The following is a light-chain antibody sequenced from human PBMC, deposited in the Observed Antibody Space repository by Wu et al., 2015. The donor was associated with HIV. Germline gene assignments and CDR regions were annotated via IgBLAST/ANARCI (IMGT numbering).Light chain of an antibody. CDR3: QEYNDWVRS. CDR1: QSIGCE. V-gene: IGKV3-15*01. J-gene: IGKJ2*03. Sequence: EIVMTQSPATLSVFPGERATLSCRASQSIGCELAWYQHQPGQAPRPLIYGASTRATGIPARFSGSGSGTEFSLTINSVQSEDFAVYYCQEYNDWVRSFGLGD. CDR2: GAS.